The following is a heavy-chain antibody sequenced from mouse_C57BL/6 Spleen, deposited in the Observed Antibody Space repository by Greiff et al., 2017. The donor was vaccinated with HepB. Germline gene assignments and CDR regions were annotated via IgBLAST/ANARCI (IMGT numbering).Heavy chain of an antibody. CDR3: ARDVGYYGRGAMDY. J-gene: IGHJ4*01. CDR2: INYDGSST. D-gene: IGHD1-2*01. V-gene: IGHV5-16*01. CDR1: GFTFSDYY. Sequence: EVQLQQSEGGLVQPGSSMKLSCTASGFTFSDYYMAWVRQVPEKGLEWVANINYDGSSTYYLDSLKSRFIISRDNAKNILYLQMSSLKSEDTATYYCARDVGYYGRGAMDYWGQGTSVTVSS.